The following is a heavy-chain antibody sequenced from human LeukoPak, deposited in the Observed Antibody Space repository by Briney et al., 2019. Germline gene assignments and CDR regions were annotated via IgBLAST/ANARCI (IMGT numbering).Heavy chain of an antibody. Sequence: PSETLSLTCAVYGGSLSGYYWSWIRQPPGKGLEWIGEINHSGSTNYNPSLKSRVTILVDASKNQFSLKLSSVTAADTAVYYCARGGYYDILTGYYDSFDVWGQGTVVTVSS. CDR2: INHSGST. CDR3: ARGGYYDILTGYYDSFDV. V-gene: IGHV4-34*01. D-gene: IGHD3-9*01. J-gene: IGHJ3*01. CDR1: GGSLSGYY.